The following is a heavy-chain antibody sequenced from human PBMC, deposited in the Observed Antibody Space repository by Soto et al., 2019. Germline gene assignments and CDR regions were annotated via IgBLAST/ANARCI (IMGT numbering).Heavy chain of an antibody. CDR2: IDWEDDK. Sequence: SGPTLVNPTQTLTLTLTISGFSLIATVIRVSWIRQPPGKALEWLARIDWEDDKLYSTSLKTRLTISKDTSKNQVVLTMTNMDPVDTATYYCARVFYGMDVWGQGTTVTVSS. J-gene: IGHJ6*02. CDR3: ARVFYGMDV. CDR1: GFSLIATVIR. V-gene: IGHV2-70*04.